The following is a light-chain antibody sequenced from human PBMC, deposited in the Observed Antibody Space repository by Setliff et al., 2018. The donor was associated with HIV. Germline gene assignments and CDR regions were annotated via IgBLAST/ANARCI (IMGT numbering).Light chain of an antibody. J-gene: IGLJ1*01. CDR1: SSDVGSSNR. Sequence: QSALTQPPSVSGSPGQSVTISCTGTSSDVGSSNRVSWYQQPPGTAPRLMIYEVSSRPSGVPDRFSGSKSGNTASLTISGLQDEDEADYYCSSGTSSSTPYVFGTGTKVTVL. CDR3: SSGTSSSTPYV. CDR2: EVS. V-gene: IGLV2-18*02.